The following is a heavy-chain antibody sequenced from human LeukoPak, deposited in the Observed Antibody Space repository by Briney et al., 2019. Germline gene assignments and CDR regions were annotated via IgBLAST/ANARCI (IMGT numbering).Heavy chain of an antibody. J-gene: IGHJ4*02. D-gene: IGHD3-22*01. V-gene: IGHV1-2*02. Sequence: ASVKVSCKASGYTFTGYYMHWVRQAPGQELEWMGWINPNSGGTNYAQKFQGRVTMTRDTSISTAYMELSRLRSDDTAVYYCARSYYYDSSVDYWGQGTLVTVSS. CDR1: GYTFTGYY. CDR3: ARSYYYDSSVDY. CDR2: INPNSGGT.